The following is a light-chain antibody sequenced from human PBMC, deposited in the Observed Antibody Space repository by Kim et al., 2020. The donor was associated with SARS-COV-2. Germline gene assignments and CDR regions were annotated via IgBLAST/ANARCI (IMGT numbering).Light chain of an antibody. V-gene: IGKV3-20*01. CDR1: QSVSSSY. CDR2: GAS. J-gene: IGKJ5*01. Sequence: EIVLTQSPGTLSLSPGERATLSCRASQSVSSSYLAWYQQKPGQAPRLLIYGASSSATGIPDRFSGSGSGTDFTLTISRLEPEDFAVYYCQQYGSSFITFGQGTRLEIK. CDR3: QQYGSSFIT.